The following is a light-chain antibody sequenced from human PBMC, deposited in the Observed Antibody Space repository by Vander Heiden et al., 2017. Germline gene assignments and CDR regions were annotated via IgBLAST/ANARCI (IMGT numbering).Light chain of an antibody. CDR2: EAS. J-gene: IGKJ1*01. CDR1: QSISSW. V-gene: IGKV1-5*01. CDR3: QQYNSYWT. Sequence: DIQMTQSPSTLSASVGDRVTITCRASQSISSWLAWYQQKPGKAPKLLIYEASSVESGVPSRFSGSGSGTEFTLTISSLQPDDFATYYCQQYNSYWTFGQGTKVEIK.